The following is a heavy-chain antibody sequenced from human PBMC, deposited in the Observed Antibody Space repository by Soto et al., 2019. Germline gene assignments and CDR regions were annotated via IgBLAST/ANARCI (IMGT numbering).Heavy chain of an antibody. CDR3: ERDSQYNTFDY. D-gene: IGHD1-1*01. J-gene: IGHJ4*02. CDR2: IKPDGSAK. CDR1: GFTFSSSW. Sequence: RGSLRLSCVASGFTFSSSWMDWVRRAPGRGLEWVANIKPDGSAKNYVDSVKGRFTISSDNAKNSLYLQMNSLRAEDTAVYYCERDSQYNTFDYWGQGVLVTVYS. V-gene: IGHV3-7*03.